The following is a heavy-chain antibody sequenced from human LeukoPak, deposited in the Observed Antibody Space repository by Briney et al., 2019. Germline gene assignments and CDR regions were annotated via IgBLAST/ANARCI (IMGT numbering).Heavy chain of an antibody. J-gene: IGHJ4*02. D-gene: IGHD3-22*01. CDR3: ARGYYDSSGYFTSWYFDY. Sequence: GGSLRLSCAASGFTVSSNYMSWVRQAPGKGLEWVSVIYSGGSTYYADSVKGRFTISRDNSKNTLYLQMNSLRAEDTAVYYCARGYYDSSGYFTSWYFDYWGQGTLVTVSS. CDR2: IYSGGST. V-gene: IGHV3-66*01. CDR1: GFTVSSNY.